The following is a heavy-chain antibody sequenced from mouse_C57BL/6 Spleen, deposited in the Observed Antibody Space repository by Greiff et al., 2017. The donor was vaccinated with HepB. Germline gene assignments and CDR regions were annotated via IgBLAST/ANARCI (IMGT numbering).Heavy chain of an antibody. CDR1: GYSFTDYN. Sequence: EVQLQQSGPELVKPGASVKISCKASGYSFTDYNMNWVKQSNGKSLEWIGVINPNYGTTSYNQKFKGKATLTVDQSSSTAYMQLNRLTSEDSAVYYGARDHYYGSSYQFAYWGQGTLVTVAS. D-gene: IGHD1-1*01. V-gene: IGHV1-39*01. J-gene: IGHJ3*01. CDR3: ARDHYYGSSYQFAY. CDR2: INPNYGTT.